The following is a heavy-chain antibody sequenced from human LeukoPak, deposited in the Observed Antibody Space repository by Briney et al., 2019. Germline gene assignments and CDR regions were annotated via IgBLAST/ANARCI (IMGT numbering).Heavy chain of an antibody. CDR3: TREPGDTFDY. V-gene: IGHV6-1*01. CDR1: GDSVSSSSAT. Sequence: SQTLSLTCAISGDSVSSSSATWTWIRQSPSRGLEWLGRTYYRSKWYSDYAVSVKSRITINPDTSKNQFSLQMNSVTPEDTAVYYCTREPGDTFDYWGQGILVTVSS. CDR2: TYYRSKWYS. D-gene: IGHD1-1*01. J-gene: IGHJ4*02.